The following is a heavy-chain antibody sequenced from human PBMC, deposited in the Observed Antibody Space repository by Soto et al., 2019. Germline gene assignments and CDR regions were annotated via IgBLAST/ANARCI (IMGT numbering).Heavy chain of an antibody. J-gene: IGHJ4*02. CDR2: IYYSGST. V-gene: IGHV4-31*03. D-gene: IGHD4-17*01. CDR1: GGSISSGGYY. CDR3: ARGRGTVTTVTTQLDD. Sequence: SETLSLTCTVSGGSISSGGYYWSWIRQHPGKGLEWIGYIYYSGSTYYNPSLKSRVTISVDTSKNQFSLKLSSVTAADTAVYYCARGRGTVTTVTTQLDDWGQGTLVTVSS.